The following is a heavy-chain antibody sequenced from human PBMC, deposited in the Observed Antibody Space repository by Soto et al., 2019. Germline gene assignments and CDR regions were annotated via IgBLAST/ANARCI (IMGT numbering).Heavy chain of an antibody. CDR2: INHSGST. J-gene: IGHJ6*02. Sequence: SETLSLTCAVYVGSFSGYYWSWIRQPPGKGLEWIGEINHSGSTNYNPSLKSRVTISVDTSKNQFSLKLSSVTAADTAVYYCARVAAGTGYYYYYYGMDVWGQGTTVTVSS. D-gene: IGHD6-13*01. CDR1: VGSFSGYY. V-gene: IGHV4-34*01. CDR3: ARVAAGTGYYYYYYGMDV.